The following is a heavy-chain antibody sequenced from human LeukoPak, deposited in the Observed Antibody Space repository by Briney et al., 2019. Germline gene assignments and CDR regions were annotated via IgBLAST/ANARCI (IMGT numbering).Heavy chain of an antibody. J-gene: IGHJ4*02. D-gene: IGHD6-13*01. Sequence: PGGSLRLSCAASGFTFSDYYMRWIRQAPGKGLEWVSYISSSSSYTNYADSVKGRFTISRDNAKNSLYLQMNSLRAEDTAVYYCARPAVGRAAAGNRDYYFDYWGQGTLVTVSS. CDR3: ARPAVGRAAAGNRDYYFDY. CDR1: GFTFSDYY. CDR2: ISSSSSYT. V-gene: IGHV3-11*03.